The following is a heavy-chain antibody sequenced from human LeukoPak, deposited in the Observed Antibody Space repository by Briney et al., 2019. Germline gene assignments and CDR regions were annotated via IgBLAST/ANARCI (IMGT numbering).Heavy chain of an antibody. CDR3: ARDLRTTVVTTPWGY. V-gene: IGHV1-46*01. Sequence: ASVKVSCKASGYTFTSYYMHWMRQAPGQGLEWMGIINPSGGSTSYAQKFQGRVTMTRDTSTSTVYMELSSLRSEDTAVYYCARDLRTTVVTTPWGYWGQGTLVTVSS. CDR2: INPSGGST. J-gene: IGHJ4*02. D-gene: IGHD4-23*01. CDR1: GYTFTSYY.